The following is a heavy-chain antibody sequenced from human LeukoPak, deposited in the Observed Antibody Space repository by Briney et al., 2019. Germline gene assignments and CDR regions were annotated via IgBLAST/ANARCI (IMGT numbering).Heavy chain of an antibody. J-gene: IGHJ4*02. D-gene: IGHD3-16*01. V-gene: IGHV3-21*01. CDR2: ISSSSSYI. Sequence: PGGSLRLSCAASGFTFSSYSMNWVRQAPGKGLEWVSSISSSSSYIYYADSVKGRFTISRDNAKNSLYLQMNSLRAEDTAVYYCAGVKAAGGPFDYWGQGTLVTVSS. CDR3: AGVKAAGGPFDY. CDR1: GFTFSSYS.